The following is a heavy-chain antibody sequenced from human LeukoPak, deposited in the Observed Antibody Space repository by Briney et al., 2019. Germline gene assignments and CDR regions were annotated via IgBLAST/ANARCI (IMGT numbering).Heavy chain of an antibody. CDR1: GYTFSNTG. CDR2: ISAGGAST. CDR3: ARTWILSYYMDV. V-gene: IGHV3-23*01. J-gene: IGHJ6*04. Sequence: GGSLRLSCAASGYTFSNTGMSWVRQAPGKGLEWVSSISAGGASTYYADSVKGRFAISSDNSKNTLYLQMSSLRAEDTAVYYFARTWILSYYMDVWGKGTTVTVSP. D-gene: IGHD2-2*03.